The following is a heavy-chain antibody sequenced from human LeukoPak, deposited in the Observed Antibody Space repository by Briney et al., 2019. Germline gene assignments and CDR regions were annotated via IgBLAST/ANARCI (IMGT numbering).Heavy chain of an antibody. CDR2: IYYSGST. D-gene: IGHD3-22*01. CDR1: GGSISSSSYY. J-gene: IGHJ4*02. Sequence: PSETLSLTCTVSGGSISSSSYYWGCICQPPGKGLEWIGSIYYSGSTYYNPSLKSRVTISVDTSKNQFSLKLSSVTAADTAVYYCASSAGSYYDSSSYYFVWSQGTLVTVSS. V-gene: IGHV4-39*01. CDR3: ASSAGSYYDSSSYYFV.